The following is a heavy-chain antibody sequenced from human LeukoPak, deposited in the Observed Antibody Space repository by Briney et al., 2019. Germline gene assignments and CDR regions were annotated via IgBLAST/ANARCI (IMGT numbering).Heavy chain of an antibody. CDR1: GFTFSIYA. CDR2: ASSGGELT. CDR3: AKDRPNYYHDNGHYYRRGGDC. Sequence: GGSLRLSCAASGFTFSIYAMSWVRQGTGKGLEWVSSASSGGELTFYADSVKGRFTISRDNSKNTLYLQMNSLRAEDTAVYYCAKDRPNYYHDNGHYYRRGGDCWGQGTLVTVSS. V-gene: IGHV3-23*01. D-gene: IGHD3-22*01. J-gene: IGHJ4*02.